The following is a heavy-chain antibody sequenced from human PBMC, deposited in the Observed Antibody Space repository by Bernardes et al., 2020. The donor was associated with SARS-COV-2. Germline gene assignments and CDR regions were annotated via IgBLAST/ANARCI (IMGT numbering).Heavy chain of an antibody. V-gene: IGHV3-7*05. CDR3: ARGGYCTSNRCYTVYWYFDL. D-gene: IGHD2-2*02. CDR2: IKQDGSEK. J-gene: IGHJ2*01. CDR1: GFTFSNYW. Sequence: GSLRLSCAASGFTFSNYWMSWVRQAPGKGLEWVASIKQDGSEKYYVDSVKGRFTIFRDNAKNSLYLQMNSLRVEDTAVYYCARGGYCTSNRCYTVYWYFDLWGRGTLVSVSS.